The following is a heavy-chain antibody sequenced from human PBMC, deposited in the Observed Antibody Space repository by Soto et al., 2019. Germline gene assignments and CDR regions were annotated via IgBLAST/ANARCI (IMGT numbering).Heavy chain of an antibody. CDR1: GFTFSSYA. Sequence: GGSLRLSCAASGFTFSSYAMSWVRQAPGKGLEWVSAISGSGGSTYYADSVKGRFTISRDNSKNTLYLQMNSLRAEDTAVYYCAKAQTGTSYYYYGMDVWGQGTTVTVSS. CDR3: AKAQTGTSYYYYGMDV. V-gene: IGHV3-23*01. D-gene: IGHD1-1*01. CDR2: ISGSGGST. J-gene: IGHJ6*02.